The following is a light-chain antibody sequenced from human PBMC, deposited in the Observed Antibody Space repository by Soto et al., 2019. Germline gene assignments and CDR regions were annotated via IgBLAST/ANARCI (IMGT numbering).Light chain of an antibody. Sequence: QSALTQPRSVSGSPGQSVTISCTGTSSDVGGYNFVSWYQQHPGKVPKLMIHDVSQRPSGVPDRLSGSKSGNTASLTISGLQAEDAADYYCCSYAGSYTLFGGGTKVTVL. J-gene: IGLJ2*01. CDR1: SSDVGGYNF. V-gene: IGLV2-11*01. CDR3: CSYAGSYTL. CDR2: DVS.